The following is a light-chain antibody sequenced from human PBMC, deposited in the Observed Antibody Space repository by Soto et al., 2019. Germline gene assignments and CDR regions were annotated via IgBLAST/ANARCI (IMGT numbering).Light chain of an antibody. J-gene: IGKJ4*01. CDR2: GAT. V-gene: IGKV3D-15*01. CDR1: QTVRDN. CDR3: QQYNNWPLT. Sequence: EVVMTQSPATLSVSPGERATLSCRASQTVRDNLGWYQQKPGQPPRLLIYGATTRATGIPARFSGSGSGTEFTLTISSLQSEDFAVYYCQQYNNWPLTFGGGIKVDIK.